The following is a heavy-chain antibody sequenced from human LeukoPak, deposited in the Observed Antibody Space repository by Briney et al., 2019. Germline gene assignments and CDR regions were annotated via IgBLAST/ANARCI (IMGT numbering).Heavy chain of an antibody. CDR2: ISSASTYI. J-gene: IGHJ4*02. CDR1: GFTFSSYS. V-gene: IGHV3-21*01. D-gene: IGHD5-18*01. CDR3: ARLVWDTTMADGDIDS. Sequence: GGSLRLSCAASGFTFSSYSMNWVRQAPGKGLEWVSSISSASTYIYYADSVKGRFTISRDNAKNSLYLQMNSLRAEGTAMYYCARLVWDTTMADGDIDSWGQGTLLIVSS.